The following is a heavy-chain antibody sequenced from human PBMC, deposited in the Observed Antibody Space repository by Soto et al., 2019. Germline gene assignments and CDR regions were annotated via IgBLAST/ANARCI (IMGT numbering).Heavy chain of an antibody. Sequence: QVQLEESGGGVVQPGRSLRLSCKASGFTFTSYGMHWVRQAPGKGLEWVALISYDGSDKLYADSVEGRFTISRDNSKNTVCLQMNSLRIEDTAMYHCGKFSDIEVPGMGDWFDPWGQGTLVTVTS. CDR1: GFTFTSYG. CDR3: GKFSDIEVPGMGDWFDP. D-gene: IGHD6-19*01. V-gene: IGHV3-30*18. J-gene: IGHJ5*02. CDR2: ISYDGSDK.